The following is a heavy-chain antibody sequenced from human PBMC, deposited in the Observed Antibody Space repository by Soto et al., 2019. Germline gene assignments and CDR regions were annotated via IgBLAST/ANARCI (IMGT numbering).Heavy chain of an antibody. Sequence: EVQLVESGGGLVQPGGSLRLSCAASGFTFSSYWMHWVRQAPGKGLVWVSRVNTDGSSTSNADSVKGRFTISRDNAKNTLNLQMNSLRAEDTAVYYCARAIGYYNMDVWGQGTTVTVSS. V-gene: IGHV3-74*01. CDR1: GFTFSSYW. CDR2: VNTDGSST. CDR3: ARAIGYYNMDV. D-gene: IGHD3-22*01. J-gene: IGHJ6*02.